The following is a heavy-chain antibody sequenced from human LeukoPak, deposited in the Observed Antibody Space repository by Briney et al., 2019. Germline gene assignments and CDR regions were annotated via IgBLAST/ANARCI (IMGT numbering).Heavy chain of an antibody. CDR1: GFTFSSYA. V-gene: IGHV3-23*01. Sequence: GGFLRLSCAASGFTFSSYAMSWVRQAPGKGLEWVSAISGSGGSTYYADSVKGRFTISRDNSKNTLYLQMNSLRAEDTAVYYSAKEAYISGGYFDYWGQETLVTVSS. CDR2: ISGSGGST. CDR3: AKEAYISGGYFDY. D-gene: IGHD1-14*01. J-gene: IGHJ4*02.